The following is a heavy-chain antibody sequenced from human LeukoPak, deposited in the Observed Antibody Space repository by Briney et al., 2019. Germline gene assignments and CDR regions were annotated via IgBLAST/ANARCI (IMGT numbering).Heavy chain of an antibody. CDR1: GYTFTSYD. CDR3: ARMDYDFWSGSYYGMDV. D-gene: IGHD3-3*01. Sequence: ASVRVSCKASGYTFTSYDINWVRQAPGQGLEWMGRIIPILGIANYAQKFQGRVTITADKSTSTAYMELSSLRSEDTAVYYCARMDYDFWSGSYYGMDVWGQGTTVTVSS. CDR2: IIPILGIA. V-gene: IGHV1-69*04. J-gene: IGHJ6*02.